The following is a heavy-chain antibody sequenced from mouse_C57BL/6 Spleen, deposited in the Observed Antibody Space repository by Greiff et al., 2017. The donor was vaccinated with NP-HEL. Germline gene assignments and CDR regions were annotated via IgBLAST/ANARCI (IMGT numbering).Heavy chain of an antibody. V-gene: IGHV1-78*01. CDR3: ARWGAHWDEGVDY. CDR1: GYTFTDHT. J-gene: IGHJ2*01. Sequence: VQLQQSDAELVKPGASVKISCKVSGYTFTDHTIHWMKQRPEQGLEWIGYIYPRDGSTKYNEKFKGKATLTADKSSSTAYMQLNSLTSEDSAVYCCARWGAHWDEGVDYWGQGTTLTVSS. D-gene: IGHD4-1*01. CDR2: IYPRDGST.